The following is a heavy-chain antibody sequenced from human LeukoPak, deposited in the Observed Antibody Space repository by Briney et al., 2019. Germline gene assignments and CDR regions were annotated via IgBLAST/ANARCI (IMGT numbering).Heavy chain of an antibody. V-gene: IGHV4-30-2*01. D-gene: IGHD1-1*01. Sequence: SQTLSLTCTVSGGSISSGGYYWSWIRQPPGKGLEWIGEINHSGSTNYNPSLKSRVTISVDTSKNQFSLKVSSVTAADTALYYCARGSETTGNNWFDPWGQGTLVTVSS. CDR1: GGSISSGGYY. J-gene: IGHJ5*02. CDR2: INHSGST. CDR3: ARGSETTGNNWFDP.